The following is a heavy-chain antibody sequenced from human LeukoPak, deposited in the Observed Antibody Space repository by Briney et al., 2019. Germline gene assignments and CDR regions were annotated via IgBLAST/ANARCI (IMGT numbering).Heavy chain of an antibody. CDR2: IIPIFGTA. J-gene: IGHJ4*02. D-gene: IGHD1-26*01. V-gene: IGHV1-69*06. CDR1: GGTFSSYA. CDR3: AGVVGATTEVDY. Sequence: ASVKVSRKASGGTFSSYAISWVRQDPGQGLEWMGGIIPIFGTANYAQKFQRRVTITAAKSTSTADMELSSLRAEDTAVYYGAGVVGATTEVDYWGQGTLVTVSS.